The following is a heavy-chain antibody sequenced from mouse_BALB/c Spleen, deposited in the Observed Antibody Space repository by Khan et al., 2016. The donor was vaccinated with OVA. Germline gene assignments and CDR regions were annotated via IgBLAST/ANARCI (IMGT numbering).Heavy chain of an antibody. Sequence: QVQLMESGPGLVAPSQSLSITCTVSGFSLTSYGVNWVRQPPGKGLEWLGVIWGDGNTNYHSALISRLSISKDNSRGQVYLKLNSQQTNDTATYYCAKFDGIIDTMDYWGQGTSVTVSS. CDR1: GFSLTSYG. J-gene: IGHJ4*01. D-gene: IGHD2-3*01. V-gene: IGHV2-3*01. CDR3: AKFDGIIDTMDY. CDR2: IWGDGNT.